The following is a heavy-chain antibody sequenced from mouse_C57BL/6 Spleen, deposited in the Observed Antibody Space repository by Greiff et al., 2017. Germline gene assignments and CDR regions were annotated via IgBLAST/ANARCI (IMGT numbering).Heavy chain of an antibody. D-gene: IGHD1-1*01. V-gene: IGHV5-4*01. J-gene: IGHJ3*01. Sequence: EVMLVESGGGLVKPGGSLKLSCAASGFTFSSYAMSWVRQTPEKRLEWVATISDGGSYTYYPDNVKGRFTISRDNAKNNLYLQMSHLKSEDTAMYYCARDHDYGSSPFAYWGQGTLVTVSA. CDR2: ISDGGSYT. CDR3: ARDHDYGSSPFAY. CDR1: GFTFSSYA.